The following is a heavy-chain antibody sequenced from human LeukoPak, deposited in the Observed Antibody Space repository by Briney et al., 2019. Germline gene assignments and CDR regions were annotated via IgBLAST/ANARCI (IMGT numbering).Heavy chain of an antibody. D-gene: IGHD3-3*01. J-gene: IGHJ6*02. CDR2: ISAYNGNT. Sequence: ASVKVSCKASGYPSNPYGITWVRQAPGQGLEWMGWISAYNGNTKSAQKFQGRVTMTTDTSTTTAYMELRSLRSDDTAIYYCARPLGFLENNIYYGMDVWGQGTTVTVSS. CDR3: ARPLGFLENNIYYGMDV. CDR1: GYPSNPYG. V-gene: IGHV1-18*01.